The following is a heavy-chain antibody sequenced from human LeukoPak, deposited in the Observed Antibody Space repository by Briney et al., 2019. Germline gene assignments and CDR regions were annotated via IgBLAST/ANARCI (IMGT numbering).Heavy chain of an antibody. D-gene: IGHD3-22*01. J-gene: IGHJ4*02. Sequence: GGSLRLSCAASGFTFSSYAMSWVRQAPGKGLEWVSGISGSDGSTYYADSVKGRFTISRDNSKNTLYLQMNSLRAEDTAVYYCAKDSPQDYYDSSGQNSFDYWGQGTLVTVSS. CDR1: GFTFSSYA. V-gene: IGHV3-23*01. CDR2: ISGSDGST. CDR3: AKDSPQDYYDSSGQNSFDY.